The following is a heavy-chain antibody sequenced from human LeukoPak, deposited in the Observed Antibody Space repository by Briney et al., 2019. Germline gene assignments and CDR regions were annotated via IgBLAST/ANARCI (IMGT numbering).Heavy chain of an antibody. Sequence: SETLSLTCTVSAVSMSNHYWSWLRQPPGKGLEWIGYIYGSATTKYNPSLSSRVTMSVDTSKNQFSLKLTSVTAADTALYYCASRPADSNWYGVFDFWSRGTLVTVSS. CDR1: AVSMSNHY. V-gene: IGHV4-59*11. CDR3: ASRPADSNWYGVFDF. D-gene: IGHD6-13*01. J-gene: IGHJ4*02. CDR2: IYGSATT.